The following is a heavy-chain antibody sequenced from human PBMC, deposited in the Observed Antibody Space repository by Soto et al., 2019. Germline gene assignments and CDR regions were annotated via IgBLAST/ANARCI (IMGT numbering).Heavy chain of an antibody. D-gene: IGHD3-16*01. J-gene: IGHJ5*02. Sequence: SETLSRTCTVSGGSVSSGSYYWSWIRQPPGKGLEWIGYIYYSGSTNYNPSLKSRVTISVDTSKNQFSLKLSSVTAADTAVYYCARVMITFGGVLNWFDPWGQGTLVTVSS. CDR3: ARVMITFGGVLNWFDP. CDR1: GGSVSSGSYY. V-gene: IGHV4-61*01. CDR2: IYYSGST.